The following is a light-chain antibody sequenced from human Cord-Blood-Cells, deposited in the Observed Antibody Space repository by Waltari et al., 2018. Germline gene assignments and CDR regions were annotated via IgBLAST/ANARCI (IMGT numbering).Light chain of an antibody. CDR2: EAS. CDR1: SSDVGSSNL. CDR3: CSYAGSSSYV. V-gene: IGLV2-23*01. J-gene: IGLJ1*01. Sequence: QSALTQPASVSGSPGQSITISCTGTSSDVGSSNLVSWYQQHPGKAPKLMIYEASKRPSGVSDRFSGSKSGNTASLTISGLQAEDEADYYCCSYAGSSSYVFGTGTKVTVL.